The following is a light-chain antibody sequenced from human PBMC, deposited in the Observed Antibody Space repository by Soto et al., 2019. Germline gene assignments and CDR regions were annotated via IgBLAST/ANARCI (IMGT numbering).Light chain of an antibody. J-gene: IGKJ1*01. CDR2: GAS. CDR3: QQYDNSRT. Sequence: EIVLTQPPGSLSLSPGERATLSCRASQSVNSNYLAWYQLKPGQAPRILIYGASSRATGIPDRFSGSGSGTDFTLTISRLEPEDFAVYYCQQYDNSRTFGQGTEVQI. CDR1: QSVNSNY. V-gene: IGKV3-20*01.